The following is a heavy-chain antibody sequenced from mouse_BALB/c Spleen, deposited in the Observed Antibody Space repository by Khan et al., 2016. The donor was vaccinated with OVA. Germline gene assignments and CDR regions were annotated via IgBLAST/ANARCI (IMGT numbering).Heavy chain of an antibody. CDR2: ISYSGNT. J-gene: IGHJ2*01. CDR3: ARVYGGDFDY. V-gene: IGHV3-2*02. D-gene: IGHD1-1*01. CDR1: GYSITSDYA. Sequence: EVELVESGPGLVKPSQSLSLTCTVTGYSITSDYAWNWIRQFPGNTLEWMGFISYSGNTKYNPSLKSRISITRDTSKNQFFLQLNSVTFEDTATYYCARVYGGDFDYWGQGTALTVSS.